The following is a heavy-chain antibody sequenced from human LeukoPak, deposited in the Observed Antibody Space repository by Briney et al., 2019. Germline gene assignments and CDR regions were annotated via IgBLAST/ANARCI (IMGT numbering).Heavy chain of an antibody. D-gene: IGHD3-10*01. Sequence: SETLSLTCTVSGGSISSYYWGWIRLPPGKGLDGIGYIYYTGATSSTPSLKSRVTISVDTSKSQFSLNLKSATAADTAVYYCARTSRHFYGSGTNLTPWPAGMDVWGQGTTVTVSS. J-gene: IGHJ6*02. CDR1: GGSISSYY. V-gene: IGHV4-59*01. CDR3: ARTSRHFYGSGTNLTPWPAGMDV. CDR2: IYYTGAT.